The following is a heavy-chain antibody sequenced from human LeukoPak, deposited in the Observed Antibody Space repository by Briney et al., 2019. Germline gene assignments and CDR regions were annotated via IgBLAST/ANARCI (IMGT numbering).Heavy chain of an antibody. V-gene: IGHV4-39*07. J-gene: IGHJ4*02. CDR1: GGSISSRGYY. D-gene: IGHD5-12*01. Sequence: SETLSLTCTVSGGSISSRGYYWGWIRQPPGKGLEWIGTITYSGSTYFSPSVKSRVTMSMDTSKNQFSLKLSSVTAADTAVYYCASRYSGYACWGQGTLVTVSS. CDR2: ITYSGST. CDR3: ASRYSGYAC.